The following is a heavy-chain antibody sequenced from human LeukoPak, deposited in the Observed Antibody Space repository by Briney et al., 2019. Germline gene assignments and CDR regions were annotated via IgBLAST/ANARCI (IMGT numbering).Heavy chain of an antibody. V-gene: IGHV4-30-4*08. Sequence: PSETLSLTCTVSGGSISSGDYYWRWIRQPPGRGLEWIGYIYYSGSTYYNPSLKSRVTISVDTSKNQFSLKLSSVTAADTAVYYCARESGYYDSTQTSVNYYMDVWGKGTTVTVSS. CDR1: GGSISSGDYY. CDR3: ARESGYYDSTQTSVNYYMDV. J-gene: IGHJ6*03. CDR2: IYYSGST. D-gene: IGHD3-22*01.